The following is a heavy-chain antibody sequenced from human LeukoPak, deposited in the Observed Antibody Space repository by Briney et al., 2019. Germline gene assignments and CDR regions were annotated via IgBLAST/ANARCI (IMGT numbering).Heavy chain of an antibody. J-gene: IGHJ4*02. D-gene: IGHD2-2*01. CDR1: GFTFSSYS. CDR2: ISSSSSYI. V-gene: IGHV3-21*01. Sequence: GGSLRLSCAASGFTFSSYSMNWVRQAPGKGLEWVSSISSSSSYIYYADSVKGRFTISRDNAWNSLYLQMDSLRAEDTAVYYCARGCGSASCLYFFDNWGQGTLVTVSS. CDR3: ARGCGSASCLYFFDN.